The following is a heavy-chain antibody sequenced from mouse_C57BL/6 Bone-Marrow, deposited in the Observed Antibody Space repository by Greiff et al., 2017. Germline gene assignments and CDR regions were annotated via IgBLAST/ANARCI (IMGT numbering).Heavy chain of an antibody. CDR1: GFTFSDYG. V-gene: IGHV5-17*01. Sequence: EVKLVESGGGLVKPGGSLKLSCAASGFTFSDYGMHWVRQAPEKGLEWVAYIRSGSSTIYSADPVQGRFTISRDNAKNTLFLQMTSLRSEDTAMYYCARWGNYVSWLADWGQGTLVTVSA. D-gene: IGHD2-1*01. CDR3: ARWGNYVSWLAD. CDR2: IRSGSSTI. J-gene: IGHJ3*01.